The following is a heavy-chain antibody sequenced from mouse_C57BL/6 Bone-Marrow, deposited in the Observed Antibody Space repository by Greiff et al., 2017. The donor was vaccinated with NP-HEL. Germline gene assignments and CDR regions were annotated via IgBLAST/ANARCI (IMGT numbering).Heavy chain of an antibody. CDR3: ARIYDGCFYYAMDY. Sequence: VKLMESGPGLVQPSQSLSITCTVSGFSLTSYGVHWVRQSPGKGLEWLGVIWSGGSTDYNAAFISRLSISKDKSKSQVFFKMNSLQADDTAIYYCARIYDGCFYYAMDYWGQGTSVTVSS. J-gene: IGHJ4*01. CDR1: GFSLTSYG. CDR2: IWSGGST. V-gene: IGHV2-2*01. D-gene: IGHD2-3*01.